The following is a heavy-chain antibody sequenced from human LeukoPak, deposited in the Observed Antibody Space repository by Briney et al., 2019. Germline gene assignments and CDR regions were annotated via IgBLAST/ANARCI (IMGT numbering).Heavy chain of an antibody. J-gene: IGHJ4*02. Sequence: PGGSLRLSCAASGFTFSIYAMSWVRQAPGKGLEWVSAISGSGGTAYYADSVKGRFTISRDNSKNTLDLQMNSLTADDTATYYCAKRERGRVSWYFFDYWGQGTLVTVSS. D-gene: IGHD6-13*01. V-gene: IGHV3-23*01. CDR3: AKRERGRVSWYFFDY. CDR2: ISGSGGTA. CDR1: GFTFSIYA.